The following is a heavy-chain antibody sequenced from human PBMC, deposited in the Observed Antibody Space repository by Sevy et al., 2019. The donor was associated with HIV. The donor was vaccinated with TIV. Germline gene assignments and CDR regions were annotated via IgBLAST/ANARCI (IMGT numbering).Heavy chain of an antibody. V-gene: IGHV3-30-3*01. Sequence: GGSLRLSCAASGFSFSDYAIHWVRQGPGKRLAWVAVISYDGGNTYYGDSVKGRFTISRDNSKNTAYLQMNSLRIEDTALYYCARGPYNSGLRFDYWGQGTLVTVS. CDR3: ARGPYNSGLRFDY. D-gene: IGHD5-12*01. CDR1: GFSFSDYA. CDR2: ISYDGGNT. J-gene: IGHJ4*02.